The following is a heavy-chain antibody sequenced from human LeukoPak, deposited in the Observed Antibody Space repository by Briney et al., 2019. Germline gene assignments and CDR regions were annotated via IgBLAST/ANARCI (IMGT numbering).Heavy chain of an antibody. D-gene: IGHD3-22*01. Sequence: GGPLRLSCAASGFTFSSYAMSWVRQAPGKGLEWVSAISGSGGSTYYADSVKGRFTISRDNSKNTLYLQMNSLRAEDTAVYYCAKGGEYYYDSSPFDYWGQGTLVTVSS. CDR3: AKGGEYYYDSSPFDY. V-gene: IGHV3-23*01. J-gene: IGHJ4*02. CDR2: ISGSGGST. CDR1: GFTFSSYA.